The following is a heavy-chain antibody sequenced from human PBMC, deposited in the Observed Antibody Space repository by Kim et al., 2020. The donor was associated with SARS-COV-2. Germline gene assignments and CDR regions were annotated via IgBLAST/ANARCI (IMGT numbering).Heavy chain of an antibody. Sequence: SETLSLTCTVSGGSINNYYWNWLRQPPGRGLEWIGYVYYNGFTIYNPPLKSRATISVDTSKNQFSLKMNSLTTAYTAVYYCARGGWYYGSGSRNFDYWGRGTLVTVSS. J-gene: IGHJ4*02. D-gene: IGHD3-10*01. V-gene: IGHV4-59*13. CDR2: VYYNGFT. CDR1: GGSINNYY. CDR3: ARGGWYYGSGSRNFDY.